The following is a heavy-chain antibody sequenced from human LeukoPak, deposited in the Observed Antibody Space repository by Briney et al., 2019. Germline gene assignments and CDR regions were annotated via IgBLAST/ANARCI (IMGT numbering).Heavy chain of an antibody. CDR3: ARACSQGNYDFGD. V-gene: IGHV4-34*01. CDR1: GGSFSGYY. CDR2: INHSGST. Sequence: SETLSLTCAVYGGSFSGYYWSWIRQPPGKGLEWIGEINHSGSTNYNPSLKSRVTISVDTSKNQFSLKLSSVTAADTAVYYCARACSQGNYDFGDWGQGTLVPVSS. J-gene: IGHJ4*02. D-gene: IGHD3-3*01.